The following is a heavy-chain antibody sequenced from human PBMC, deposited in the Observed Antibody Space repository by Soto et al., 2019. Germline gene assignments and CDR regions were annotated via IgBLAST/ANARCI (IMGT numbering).Heavy chain of an antibody. CDR1: GGTFSSYA. Sequence: QVQLVQSGAEVKKPGSSVKVSCKASGGTFSSYAISWVRQAPGQGLGWMGGIIPIFGTANYAQKFQGRVTITADESTSTAYMELSSLRSEDTAVYYCARDLCRRLLRGDRYYYGMDVWGQGTTVTVSS. V-gene: IGHV1-69*01. CDR3: ARDLCRRLLRGDRYYYGMDV. CDR2: IIPIFGTA. J-gene: IGHJ6*02. D-gene: IGHD2-15*01.